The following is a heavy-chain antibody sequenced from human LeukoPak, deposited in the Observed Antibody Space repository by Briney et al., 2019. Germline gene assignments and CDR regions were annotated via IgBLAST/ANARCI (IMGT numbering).Heavy chain of an antibody. J-gene: IGHJ3*02. CDR3: ARCGTEGYYDSSGSGCAFDI. CDR1: GGTFSSYA. Sequence: SVKVSCKASGGTFSSYAISWVRHAPGQGLEWMGGIIPIFGTANYAQKFQGRVTITTDESTSTAYMELSSLRSEDTAVYYCARCGTEGYYDSSGSGCAFDIWGQGTMVTVSS. CDR2: IIPIFGTA. D-gene: IGHD3-22*01. V-gene: IGHV1-69*05.